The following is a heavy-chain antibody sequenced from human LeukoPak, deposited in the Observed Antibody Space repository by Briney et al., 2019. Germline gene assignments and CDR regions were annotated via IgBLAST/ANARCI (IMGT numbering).Heavy chain of an antibody. J-gene: IGHJ4*02. CDR2: ISSSSRYI. CDR3: ARDLLDYYDSSGYYYAAAFDY. Sequence: PGGSLRLSCAASGFTFSNYSMNWVRQAPGKGLEWVSSISSSSRYIHYADSVKGRFTISRDNAKNSLYLQMNSLRAEDTAVYYCARDLLDYYDSSGYYYAAAFDYWGQGTLVTVSS. CDR1: GFTFSNYS. D-gene: IGHD3-22*01. V-gene: IGHV3-21*01.